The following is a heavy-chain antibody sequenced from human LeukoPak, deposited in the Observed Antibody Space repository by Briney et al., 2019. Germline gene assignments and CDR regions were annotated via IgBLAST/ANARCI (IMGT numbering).Heavy chain of an antibody. CDR2: INPNSGGT. CDR1: GYTSTGYY. D-gene: IGHD3-22*01. Sequence: ASVKVSCKASGYTSTGYYMHWVRQAPGQGLEWMGWINPNSGGTNYAQKFQGRVTMTRDTSISTAYMELSRLRSDDTAVYYCARDLATSFKSVLYYYDSSGYYPGAFDIWGQGTMVTVSS. CDR3: ARDLATSFKSVLYYYDSSGYYPGAFDI. V-gene: IGHV1-2*02. J-gene: IGHJ3*02.